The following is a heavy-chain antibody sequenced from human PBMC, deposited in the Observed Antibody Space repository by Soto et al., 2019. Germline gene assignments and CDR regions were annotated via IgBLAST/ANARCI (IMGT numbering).Heavy chain of an antibody. Sequence: PGGSLRLSCVESGFNFSNYAVAWVRQAPGKGLEWVSSISGSGRGSRPYYADSVQGRFTISRDHSKNIVGLQMDSLRVDDTAVYYCTRERSLVSFLFDYWGPGTLVTVSS. D-gene: IGHD3-16*01. J-gene: IGHJ4*02. CDR3: TRERSLVSFLFDY. CDR2: ISGSGRGSRP. V-gene: IGHV3-23*01. CDR1: GFNFSNYA.